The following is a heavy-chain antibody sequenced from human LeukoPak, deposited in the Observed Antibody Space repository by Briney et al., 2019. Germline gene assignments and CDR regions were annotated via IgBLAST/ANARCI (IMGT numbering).Heavy chain of an antibody. Sequence: TGSGPTLVKPTQTLTLTCTFSGFSLSTSGVGVGWIRQPPGMALEWLALIYWDDDKRYRSSLKSRLTITKDTSKNQVVLTMTNMDPVDTATYYCAHRRQQLHFDYWGQGTLVTVSS. D-gene: IGHD6-13*01. CDR2: IYWDDDK. CDR1: GFSLSTSGVG. CDR3: AHRRQQLHFDY. V-gene: IGHV2-5*02. J-gene: IGHJ4*02.